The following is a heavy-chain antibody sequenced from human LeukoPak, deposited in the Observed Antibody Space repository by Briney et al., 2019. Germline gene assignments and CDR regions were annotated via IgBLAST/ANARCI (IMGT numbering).Heavy chain of an antibody. Sequence: SVKVSCKASGGTFSSYAISWARQAPGQGLEWMGRIIPILGIANYAQKFQGRVTITADKSTSTAYMELSSLRSEDTAVYYCARTLDCSGGSCYWVFDYWGQGTLVTVSS. CDR1: GGTFSSYA. CDR2: IIPILGIA. J-gene: IGHJ4*02. V-gene: IGHV1-69*04. CDR3: ARTLDCSGGSCYWVFDY. D-gene: IGHD2-15*01.